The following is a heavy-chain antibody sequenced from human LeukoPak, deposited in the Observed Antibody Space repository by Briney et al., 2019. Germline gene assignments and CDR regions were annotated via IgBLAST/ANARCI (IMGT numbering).Heavy chain of an antibody. V-gene: IGHV3-53*01. J-gene: IGHJ4*02. Sequence: GGSLRLSCAASGFTVSNNYMTWVRQAPGKGLEWVSVIYTDGRTHYANTVKGRFTVSRDSSENTLYLQMSSLRAEDTAVYYCAREVVGASSGDYWGQGTLVTVSS. CDR2: IYTDGRT. D-gene: IGHD1-26*01. CDR3: AREVVGASSGDY. CDR1: GFTVSNNY.